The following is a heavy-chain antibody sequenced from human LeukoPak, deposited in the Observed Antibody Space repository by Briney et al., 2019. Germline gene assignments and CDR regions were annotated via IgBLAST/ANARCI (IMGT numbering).Heavy chain of an antibody. Sequence: SETLSLTCTVSGDSISSSSYYWSWIRQPAGKGLEWIGRIYTSGSTNYNPSLKSRVTISVDTSKNQFSLKLSSVTAADTAVYYCAREACSGGSCYSNYYYYYMDVWGKGTTVTISS. J-gene: IGHJ6*03. CDR1: GDSISSSSYY. V-gene: IGHV4-61*02. D-gene: IGHD2-15*01. CDR3: AREACSGGSCYSNYYYYYMDV. CDR2: IYTSGST.